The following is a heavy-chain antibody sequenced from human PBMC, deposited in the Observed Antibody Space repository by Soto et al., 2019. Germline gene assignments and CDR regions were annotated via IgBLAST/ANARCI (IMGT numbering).Heavy chain of an antibody. CDR2: IRNKVKSFTT. CDR1: GFTFSDHY. Sequence: GGSLRLSCAASGFTFSDHYMGWVRQAPGKGLEWVGRIRNKVKSFTTEYAASVKGRFTFSRDDSKNSLYLQMNSLKTEDTAVYYCAKEASRDYFDFWGQGTLVTVSS. D-gene: IGHD2-21*01. V-gene: IGHV3-72*01. CDR3: AKEASRDYFDF. J-gene: IGHJ4*02.